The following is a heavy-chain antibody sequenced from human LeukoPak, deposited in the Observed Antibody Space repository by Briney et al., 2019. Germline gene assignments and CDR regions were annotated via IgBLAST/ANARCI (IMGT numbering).Heavy chain of an antibody. Sequence: PSETLSLTCKVSGYSINSGYFWGWIRQPPGKGLEWIGNIYHSGSTYYNPSLKSRVTISVDTSKNQFSLKLSSVTAADTAVHYCAREVGGWFGESTDWFDPWGQGTLVTVSS. CDR1: GYSINSGYF. J-gene: IGHJ5*02. CDR3: AREVGGWFGESTDWFDP. CDR2: IYHSGST. V-gene: IGHV4-38-2*02. D-gene: IGHD3-10*01.